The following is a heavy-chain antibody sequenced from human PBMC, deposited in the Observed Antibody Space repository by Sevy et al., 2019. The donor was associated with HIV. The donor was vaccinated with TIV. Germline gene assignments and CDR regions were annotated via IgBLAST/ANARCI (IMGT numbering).Heavy chain of an antibody. Sequence: GGSLRLSCTASGFTFGDYAMNWFRQDPGKGLEWVGFIRTKAYGGTTEYAASVKGRFTISRDDSKSIAYLQMNSLKTEDTAVYYCTRGRYTYVPFDYWGQGTLVTVSS. J-gene: IGHJ4*02. CDR2: IRTKAYGGTT. D-gene: IGHD3-10*02. V-gene: IGHV3-49*03. CDR1: GFTFGDYA. CDR3: TRGRYTYVPFDY.